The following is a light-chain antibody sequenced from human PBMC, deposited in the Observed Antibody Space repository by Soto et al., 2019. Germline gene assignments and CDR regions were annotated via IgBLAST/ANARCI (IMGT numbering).Light chain of an antibody. Sequence: QSALTQPRSVSGSPGQSVTISCTGTSSDVGGYNYVSWYQQHPGKAPKLMIYDVTKRPSGVPDRFSGSKSGNTASLTISGLQAEDEADYYCFSSAGTYTKMFGGGTKVTVL. V-gene: IGLV2-11*01. CDR2: DVT. J-gene: IGLJ3*02. CDR3: FSSAGTYTKM. CDR1: SSDVGGYNY.